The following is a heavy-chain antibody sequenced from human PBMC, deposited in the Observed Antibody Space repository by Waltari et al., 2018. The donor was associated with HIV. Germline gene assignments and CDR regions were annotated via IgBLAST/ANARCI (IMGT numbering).Heavy chain of an antibody. CDR3: ARSFSGYSNYFDP. V-gene: IGHV4-39*01. CDR1: GCSMTSSSYY. CDR2: MSYSGST. Sequence: QLQLQESGPGLVQSSETLSLTCTVSGCSMTSSSYYWGWIRQPPGKGLEWIGSMSYSGSTYNNASLRSRLTISVDTSKNQFSLKLTSVTAADTAMYYCARSFSGYSNYFDPWGQGTLVTVSS. D-gene: IGHD4-4*01. J-gene: IGHJ5*02.